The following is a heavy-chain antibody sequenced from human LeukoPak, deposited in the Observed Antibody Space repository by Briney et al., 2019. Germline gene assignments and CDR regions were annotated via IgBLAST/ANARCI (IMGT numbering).Heavy chain of an antibody. D-gene: IGHD3-10*01. Sequence: PGGSLRLSCAASGFTFSSNAMSWVRQAPGKGLEWVSTISTSGSSTYYADSVKGRFTLSRDNSKNTLDLQVNSLRGEDTAVYYCATTSYYGAAYFHYWGQGTLVTVSS. J-gene: IGHJ4*02. V-gene: IGHV3-23*01. CDR2: ISTSGSST. CDR1: GFTFSSNA. CDR3: ATTSYYGAAYFHY.